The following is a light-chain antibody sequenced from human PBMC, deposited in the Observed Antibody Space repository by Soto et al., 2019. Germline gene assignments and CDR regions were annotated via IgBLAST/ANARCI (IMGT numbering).Light chain of an antibody. Sequence: DSQMNQSSSTLSGSVGDRVTITCRASQTISSWLAWYQQKPGKAPKLLIYKASTLKSGVPSRFSGSGSGTEFTLTISSLQPDDFATYCCQHYNSYSEAFGQGTKVDIK. CDR2: KAS. V-gene: IGKV1-5*03. CDR3: QHYNSYSEA. J-gene: IGKJ1*01. CDR1: QTISSW.